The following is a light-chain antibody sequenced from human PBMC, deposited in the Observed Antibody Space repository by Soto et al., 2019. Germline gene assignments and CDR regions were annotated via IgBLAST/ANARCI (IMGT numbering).Light chain of an antibody. CDR1: KSDIGVYDF. CDR2: EVV. J-gene: IGLJ1*01. CDR3: KSYAGSNPYV. Sequence: QSVLAQPPCASLSPGQSVTISCTGTKSDIGVYDFVSWYQHHPGKAPRLIIYEVVQRPSGVPDRFSGSKSGNTASLTVSGLQAADEADYFCKSYAGSNPYVFGSGTKVTVL. V-gene: IGLV2-8*01.